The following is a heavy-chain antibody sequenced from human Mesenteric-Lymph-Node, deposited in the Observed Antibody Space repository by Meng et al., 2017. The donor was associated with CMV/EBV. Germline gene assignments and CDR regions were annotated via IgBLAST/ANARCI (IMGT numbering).Heavy chain of an antibody. CDR3: ARPHTISGASWLDN. D-gene: IGHD5-12*01. J-gene: IGHJ4*02. CDR2: INPSGGDT. Sequence: ASVKVSCKTSGYTFTGYYLHWVRQAPGQGLEWMGWINPSGGDTDYAQKFQGRVTMTRGTSTSTVYADVSSLRYEDTAVYYCARPHTISGASWLDNWGQGSLVTVSS. CDR1: GYTFTGYY. V-gene: IGHV1-2*02.